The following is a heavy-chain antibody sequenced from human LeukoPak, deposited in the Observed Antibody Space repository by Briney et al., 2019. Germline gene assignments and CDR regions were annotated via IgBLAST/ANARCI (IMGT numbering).Heavy chain of an antibody. CDR1: GFTFSSSG. V-gene: IGHV3-33*06. CDR2: IWFDGSHK. CDR3: AKGYGSNYGYLDY. D-gene: IGHD3-10*01. J-gene: IGHJ4*02. Sequence: GGSLRLSCAASGFTFSSSGMHWVRQAPGKGLEWVAVIWFDGSHKYYADSVKGRFTISRDNSKNTLYLQMNSMRAEDTAVYYCAKGYGSNYGYLDYWGQGTLVTVSS.